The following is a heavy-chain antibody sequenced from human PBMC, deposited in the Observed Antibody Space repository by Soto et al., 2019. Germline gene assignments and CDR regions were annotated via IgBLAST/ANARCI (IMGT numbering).Heavy chain of an antibody. CDR3: ARDVNDYGDYGSGSIDY. Sequence: PSETLSLTCTVSGGSISSGDYYWSWIRQPPGKGLEWIGYIYYSGSTYYNPSLKSRVTISVDTSKNQFSLKLSSVTAADTAVYYCARDVNDYGDYGSGSIDYWGQGTLVTVSS. D-gene: IGHD4-17*01. J-gene: IGHJ4*02. CDR2: IYYSGST. CDR1: GGSISSGDYY. V-gene: IGHV4-30-4*01.